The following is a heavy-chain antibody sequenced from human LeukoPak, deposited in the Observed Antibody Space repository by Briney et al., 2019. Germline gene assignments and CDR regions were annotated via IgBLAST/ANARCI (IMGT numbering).Heavy chain of an antibody. CDR2: ISSSSSYI. CDR1: GFTFSSYS. D-gene: IGHD6-13*01. CDR3: AKDQGTAPGTDYYFDY. J-gene: IGHJ4*02. Sequence: PGGSLRLSCAASGFTFSSYSMNWVRQAPGKGLEWVSSISSSSSYIYYADSVKGRFTISRDNAKNTLYLQMNSLRAEDTAVYYCAKDQGTAPGTDYYFDYWGQGTLVTVSS. V-gene: IGHV3-21*01.